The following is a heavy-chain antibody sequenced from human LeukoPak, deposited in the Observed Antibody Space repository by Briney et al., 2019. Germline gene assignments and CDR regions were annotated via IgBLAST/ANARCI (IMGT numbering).Heavy chain of an antibody. J-gene: IGHJ3*02. Sequence: SETLSLTCTVSGGSISSYYWSWIRQPPGKGLEWIGYIYYSGSTNYNPSLKSRVTISVDTSKNQFSLKLSSVTAADTAVYYCARLPIVDHRIPPRSYDSSGYYAFDIWGQGTMVTVSS. CDR1: GGSISSYY. CDR2: IYYSGST. CDR3: ARLPIVDHRIPPRSYDSSGYYAFDI. V-gene: IGHV4-59*01. D-gene: IGHD3-22*01.